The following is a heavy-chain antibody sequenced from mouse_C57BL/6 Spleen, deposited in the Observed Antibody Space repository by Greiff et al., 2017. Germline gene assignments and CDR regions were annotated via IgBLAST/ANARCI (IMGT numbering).Heavy chain of an antibody. Sequence: QVQLKESGAELVRPGASVTLSCKASGYTFTDYEMHWVKQTPVHGLEWIGAIDPETGGTAYNQKFKGKAILTADKSSSTAYMELRSLTSEDSAVYYCLTTVVATDYWGQGTTLTVSS. D-gene: IGHD1-1*01. J-gene: IGHJ2*01. V-gene: IGHV1-15*01. CDR2: IDPETGGT. CDR3: LTTVVATDY. CDR1: GYTFTDYE.